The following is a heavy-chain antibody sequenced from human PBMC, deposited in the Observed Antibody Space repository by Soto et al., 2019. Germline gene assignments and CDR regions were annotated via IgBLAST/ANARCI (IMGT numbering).Heavy chain of an antibody. CDR3: ARGEYYGSGNYFDY. Sequence: SETLSLTCAVSGHSISSGYYWGWIRQPPGKGLEWIGSFYHSGSTYYNPSLKSRVTISVDTSKNQFSLKLSSVTDADTAVYYCARGEYYGSGNYFDYWGQGTLVTVSS. J-gene: IGHJ4*02. D-gene: IGHD3-10*01. CDR1: GHSISSGYY. CDR2: FYHSGST. V-gene: IGHV4-38-2*01.